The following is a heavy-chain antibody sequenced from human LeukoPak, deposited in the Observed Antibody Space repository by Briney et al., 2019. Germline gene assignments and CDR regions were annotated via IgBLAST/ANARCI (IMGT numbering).Heavy chain of an antibody. CDR3: AKAAFHYYMDV. V-gene: IGHV3-23*01. Sequence: GGSLRLSCVTSGFTFTNHWMSWVRQAPGKGLEWVSAISGSGGSTYYADSVKGRFTISRDNSKNTLYLQMNSLRAEDTAVYYCAKAAFHYYMDVWGKGTTVTISS. CDR2: ISGSGGST. CDR1: GFTFTNHW. J-gene: IGHJ6*03.